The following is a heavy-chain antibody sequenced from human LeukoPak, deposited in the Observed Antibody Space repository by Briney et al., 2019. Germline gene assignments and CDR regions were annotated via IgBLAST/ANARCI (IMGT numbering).Heavy chain of an antibody. CDR1: GFTFRNYG. Sequence: GGSLRLSCTVSGFTFRNYGMNWVRQAPGKGLEWVSGIIGGGDYIYYADSVKGRFTISRDNSKNTLYLHMNSLRVDDTALYYCAKSSRVGTYYFDHWGQGTVVTVSS. J-gene: IGHJ4*02. V-gene: IGHV3-23*01. D-gene: IGHD1-26*01. CDR3: AKSSRVGTYYFDH. CDR2: IIGGGDYI.